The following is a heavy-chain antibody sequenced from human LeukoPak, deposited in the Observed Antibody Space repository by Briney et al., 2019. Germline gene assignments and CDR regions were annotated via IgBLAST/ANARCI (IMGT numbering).Heavy chain of an antibody. V-gene: IGHV4-61*02. CDR3: ARGGRDASVGYYYYYMDV. Sequence: SQTLSLTCTVSGGSISSGSYYWSWIRQPAGKGLEWIGRIYTSGSTNYNPSLKSRVTISVDTSKNQFSLKLSSVTAADTAVYYCARGGRDASVGYYYYYMDVWGKGTTVTISS. CDR2: IYTSGST. J-gene: IGHJ6*03. CDR1: GGSISSGSYY. D-gene: IGHD3-16*01.